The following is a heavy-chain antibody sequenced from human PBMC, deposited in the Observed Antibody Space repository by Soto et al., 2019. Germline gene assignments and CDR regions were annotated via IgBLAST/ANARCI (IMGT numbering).Heavy chain of an antibody. D-gene: IGHD1-26*01. J-gene: IGHJ5*02. CDR2: IYYTGSA. CDR1: AGSINSYY. CDR3: ASGGSSNWFDP. Sequence: XTLSLTCTVSAGSINSYYWSWVRQPPGKGLEWIGFIYYTGSAYYNPSLKSRVTMSVDTSKNQFSLKVTYVTAADTAVYYCASGGSSNWFDPWGQGTLVTVSS. V-gene: IGHV4-59*04.